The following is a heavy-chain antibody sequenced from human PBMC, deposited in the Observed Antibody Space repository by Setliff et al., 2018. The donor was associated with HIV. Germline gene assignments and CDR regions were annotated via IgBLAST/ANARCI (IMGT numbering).Heavy chain of an antibody. CDR2: IYGSSGST. J-gene: IGHJ5*02. CDR1: GFTFSNYA. V-gene: IGHV3-23*01. Sequence: GGSLRLSCAASGFTFSNYAMSWVRQAPGKGLEWVSAIYGSSGSTNYADSVKGRFTISRDNSKNMLYLQMNSLRAEDTAVYYCAKGQDGLRYNWFDPWGHGTLVTRLL. CDR3: AKGQDGLRYNWFDP.